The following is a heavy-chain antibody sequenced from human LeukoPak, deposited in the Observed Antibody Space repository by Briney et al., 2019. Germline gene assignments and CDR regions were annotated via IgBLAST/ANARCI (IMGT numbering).Heavy chain of an antibody. CDR3: ARETDSTLFDY. D-gene: IGHD2-2*01. CDR2: ISWNSDTR. V-gene: IGHV3-9*01. Sequence: PGGSLRLSCAVSGFTFDDYAMHWVRQVPGKGLEWVAGISWNSDTRGYVDSVKGRFTISRDNARNSLYLQMNSLRAEDTAVYYCARETDSTLFDYWGQGTLVTVSS. J-gene: IGHJ4*02. CDR1: GFTFDDYA.